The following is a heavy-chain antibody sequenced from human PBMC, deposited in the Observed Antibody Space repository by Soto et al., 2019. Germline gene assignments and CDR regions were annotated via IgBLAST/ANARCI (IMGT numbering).Heavy chain of an antibody. CDR1: GGSISSGGYY. D-gene: IGHD6-6*01. V-gene: IGHV4-31*03. J-gene: IGHJ3*02. CDR3: ARDVILDPIAARPGGGDAFDI. Sequence: SETLSLTCTVSGGSISSGGYYWSWIRQHPGKGLEWIGYIHYSGSTYYKPSLKSRVTISVDTSKNQFSLKLSSVTAADTAVYYFARDVILDPIAARPGGGDAFDIWGQGTMVTVSS. CDR2: IHYSGST.